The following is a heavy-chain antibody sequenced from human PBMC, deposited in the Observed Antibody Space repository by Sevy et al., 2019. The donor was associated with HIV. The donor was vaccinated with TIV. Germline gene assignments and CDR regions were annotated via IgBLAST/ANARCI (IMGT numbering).Heavy chain of an antibody. CDR3: AKTRGFSGLHAFDA. CDR1: GITVSLNY. CDR2: IYAGDGT. J-gene: IGHJ3*01. D-gene: IGHD5-18*01. Sequence: GGTLRLSCATSGITVSLNYMSWVRQAPGKGLEWVSAIYAGDGTYYTDSVRGGFPISRENSKNTLYRQMNSLRVVDTATYDCAKTRGFSGLHAFDAWGQGTLVTVSS. V-gene: IGHV3-53*01.